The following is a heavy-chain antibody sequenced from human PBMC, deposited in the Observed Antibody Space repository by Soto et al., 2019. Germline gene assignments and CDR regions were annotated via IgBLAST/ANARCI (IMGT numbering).Heavy chain of an antibody. CDR1: GYTFANYD. CDR2: VNPNTGNT. J-gene: IGHJ4*02. CDR3: ARDLGNSFDY. Sequence: GASVKVSCKASGYTFANYDINWVRQATGQGLEWMGWVNPNTGNTGYAQKFQGRVTMTRNTSVSTVYMELSSLRSEDTAVYYCARDLGNSFDYWGQGTLVTVSS. D-gene: IGHD3-16*01. V-gene: IGHV1-8*01.